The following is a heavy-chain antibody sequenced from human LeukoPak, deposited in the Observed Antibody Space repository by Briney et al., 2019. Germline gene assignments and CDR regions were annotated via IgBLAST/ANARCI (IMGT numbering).Heavy chain of an antibody. CDR3: ARDMAGFDY. CDR1: GFTFSSYA. Sequence: GGSLRLSCAASGFTFSSYAMHWVRQAPGKGLEWVAVISYDGSNKYYADSVKGRFTISRDNSENTLYLQMNSLRAEDTAVYYCARDMAGFDYWGQGTLVTVSS. CDR2: ISYDGSNK. V-gene: IGHV3-30-3*01. J-gene: IGHJ4*02. D-gene: IGHD5-24*01.